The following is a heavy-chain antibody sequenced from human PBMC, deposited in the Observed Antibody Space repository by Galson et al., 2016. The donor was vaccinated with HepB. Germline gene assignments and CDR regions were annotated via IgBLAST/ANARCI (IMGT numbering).Heavy chain of an antibody. D-gene: IGHD1-7*01. Sequence: SLRLSCAASGFTVSNYYMTWVRQAPGKGLEWVSTIYRGGSPFYTDSVQGRFTIYRHNSKNTLYLQMDNLRPEDTAVYYCARDPGISGTTWGQGILVTVSS. CDR3: ARDPGISGTT. V-gene: IGHV3-53*04. CDR2: IYRGGSP. CDR1: GFTVSNYY. J-gene: IGHJ5*02.